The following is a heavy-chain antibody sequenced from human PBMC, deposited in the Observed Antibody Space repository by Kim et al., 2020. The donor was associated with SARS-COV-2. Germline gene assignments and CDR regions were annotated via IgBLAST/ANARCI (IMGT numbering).Heavy chain of an antibody. D-gene: IGHD6-13*01. V-gene: IGHV1-69*13. J-gene: IGHJ6*02. CDR2: IIPIFGTA. Sequence: SVKVSCKASGGTFSSYAISWVRQAPGQGLEWMGGIIPIFGTANYAQKFQGRVTITADESTSTAYMELSSLRSEDTAVYYCAEGGEASSSWYHYYGMDVWGQGTTVTVSS. CDR1: GGTFSSYA. CDR3: AEGGEASSSWYHYYGMDV.